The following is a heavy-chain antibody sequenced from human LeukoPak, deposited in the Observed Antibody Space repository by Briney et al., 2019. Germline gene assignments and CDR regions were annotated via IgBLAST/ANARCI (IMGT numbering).Heavy chain of an antibody. CDR1: GGSISSGSYY. D-gene: IGHD3-3*01. Sequence: SETLSLTCTVSGGSISSGSYYWSWIRQPAGKRLEWIGRIYTSGSTNYNPSLKSRVTISVDTSKNQFSLKLSSVTAADTAVYYCARVPGITIFGVSWVFGPWGQGTLVTVSS. CDR2: IYTSGST. V-gene: IGHV4-61*02. J-gene: IGHJ5*02. CDR3: ARVPGITIFGVSWVFGP.